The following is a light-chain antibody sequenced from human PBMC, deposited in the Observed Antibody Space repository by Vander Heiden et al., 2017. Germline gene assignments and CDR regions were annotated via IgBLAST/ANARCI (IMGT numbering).Light chain of an antibody. CDR3: QAWDSFVV. Sequence: SYRLTQPPSVCVSPGQTASITCSGDKLGDKYAYWYQQKPGQSPVLVIYQDSKRPSGIPERFSGSNSGNTATLTISGTHTMDEADYYCQAWDSFVVFGGGTKLTVL. J-gene: IGLJ2*01. CDR2: QDS. CDR1: KLGDKY. V-gene: IGLV3-1*01.